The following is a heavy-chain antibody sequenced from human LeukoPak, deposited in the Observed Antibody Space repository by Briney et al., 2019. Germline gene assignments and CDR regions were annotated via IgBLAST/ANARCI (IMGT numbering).Heavy chain of an antibody. Sequence: SETLSLTCAVYGGSFSGYYWSWIRQPPGKGLEWIGEINHSGSTNYNPSLKSRVTISVDTSKNQFSLKLSSVTAADTAVYYCARGYCSSTSCDRFDPWGQGTLVTVSS. J-gene: IGHJ5*02. CDR2: INHSGST. CDR1: GGSFSGYY. D-gene: IGHD2-2*02. CDR3: ARGYCSSTSCDRFDP. V-gene: IGHV4-34*01.